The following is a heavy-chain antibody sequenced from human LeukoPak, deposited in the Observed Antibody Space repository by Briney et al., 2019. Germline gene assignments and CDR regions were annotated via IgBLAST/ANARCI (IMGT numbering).Heavy chain of an antibody. V-gene: IGHV4-4*02. CDR3: ARDSPELGDAFDI. Sequence: KPSETLSLTCAVSGGSISSSNWWSWVRQPPGKGLEWIGYIYYSGSTNYNPSLKSRVTISVDTSKNQFSLKLSSVTAADTAVYYCARDSPELGDAFDIWGQGTMVTVSS. D-gene: IGHD7-27*01. J-gene: IGHJ3*02. CDR2: IYYSGST. CDR1: GGSISSSNW.